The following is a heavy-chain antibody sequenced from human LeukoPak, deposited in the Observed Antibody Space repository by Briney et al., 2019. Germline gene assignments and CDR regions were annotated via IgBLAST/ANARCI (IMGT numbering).Heavy chain of an antibody. D-gene: IGHD6-19*01. CDR1: GFAFDDYA. J-gene: IGHJ4*02. V-gene: IGHV3-9*01. Sequence: PGRSLRLSCAASGFAFDDYAMNWVRQAPGKGLEWVSGISWNSGSIGYADSVKGRFTISRDNAKNSLYLQMNSLRAEDTALYYCAKAQQWLTDEASFDYWGQGTLVTVSS. CDR2: ISWNSGSI. CDR3: AKAQQWLTDEASFDY.